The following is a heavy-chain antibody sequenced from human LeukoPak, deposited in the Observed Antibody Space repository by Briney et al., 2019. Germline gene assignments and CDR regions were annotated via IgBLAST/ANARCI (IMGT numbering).Heavy chain of an antibody. D-gene: IGHD2-2*01. CDR3: ARGLPAAIGYYYYYYMDV. V-gene: IGHV1-2*02. CDR1: GGTFSTYA. CDR2: INPNSGGT. Sequence: ASVKVSCKASGGTFSTYAVSWVRRAPGQGLEWMGWINPNSGGTNYAQKFQGRVTMTRDTSISTAYMELSRLRSDDTAVYYCARGLPAAIGYYYYYYMDVWGKGTTVTVSS. J-gene: IGHJ6*03.